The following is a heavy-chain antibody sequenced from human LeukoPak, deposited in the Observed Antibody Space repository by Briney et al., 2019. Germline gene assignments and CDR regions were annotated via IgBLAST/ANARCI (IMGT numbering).Heavy chain of an antibody. Sequence: ASVKVSCKASGYTFTGYYMHWVRQAPGQGLEWTGWINPNSGGTNYAQKFQGRVTMTRDTSISTAYMELSRLRSDDTAVYYCARGFTIFGVVRGFDAFDIWGQGTMVTVSS. J-gene: IGHJ3*02. CDR3: ARGFTIFGVVRGFDAFDI. V-gene: IGHV1-2*02. D-gene: IGHD3-3*01. CDR2: INPNSGGT. CDR1: GYTFTGYY.